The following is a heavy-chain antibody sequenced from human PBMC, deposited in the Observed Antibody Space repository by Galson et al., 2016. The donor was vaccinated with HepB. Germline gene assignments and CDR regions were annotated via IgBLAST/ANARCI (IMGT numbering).Heavy chain of an antibody. D-gene: IGHD5-12*01. CDR3: ARVLGCYEVYP. V-gene: IGHV1-18*01. CDR1: GFTFTAYG. Sequence: SVKVSCKASGFTFTAYGISWVRQAPGQGLEWMGWINAHNGNTNYAQSFQGRVTITTDTSTGTAYMELWNLRSDDTALYYCARVLGCYEVYPWGQGSLVTVSS. CDR2: INAHNGNT. J-gene: IGHJ5*02.